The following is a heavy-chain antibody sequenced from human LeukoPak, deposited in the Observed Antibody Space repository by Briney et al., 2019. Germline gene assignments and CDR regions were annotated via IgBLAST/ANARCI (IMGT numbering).Heavy chain of an antibody. Sequence: GGSLRLSCAASGFTFSSYEMNWVRQAPGKGLECVSYISSSGSTIYYADSVKGRFTISRDNAKNSLYLHMDSLRVEDTAVYYCARDPSGSGSFFVYWGQGTLVTVSS. CDR2: ISSSGSTI. CDR3: ARDPSGSGSFFVY. CDR1: GFTFSSYE. V-gene: IGHV3-48*03. D-gene: IGHD3-10*01. J-gene: IGHJ4*02.